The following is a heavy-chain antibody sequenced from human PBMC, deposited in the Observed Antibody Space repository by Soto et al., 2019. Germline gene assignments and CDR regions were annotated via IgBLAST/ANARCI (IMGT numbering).Heavy chain of an antibody. Sequence: PSETLSLTCAVSGGSISSGVYSWGWIRQPPGKGLEWIGYIYQSGSFLYNSSLKSRVTISMDRSNNQFSLKVSSVTAADTAVYHCVREKGYCSGGTCHDTMTTEATRHFDYCGQGMLVTVAS. J-gene: IGHJ4*02. CDR1: GGSISSGVYS. CDR2: IYQSGSF. D-gene: IGHD2-15*01. CDR3: VREKGYCSGGTCHDTMTTEATRHFDY. V-gene: IGHV4-30-2*01.